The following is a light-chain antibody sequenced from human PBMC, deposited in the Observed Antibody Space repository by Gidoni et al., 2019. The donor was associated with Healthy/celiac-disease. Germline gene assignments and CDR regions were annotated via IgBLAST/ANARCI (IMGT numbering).Light chain of an antibody. CDR2: QDS. Sequence: SYELTQPPSVSVSPGQTASITCSGDKLGDKYACWYQQKPGQSPWLVIYQDSKRPSGIPGRFSGSNSGNTATLTISGTQAMDEADYYCQAWDSSTAVFGGGTKLTVL. CDR3: QAWDSSTAV. J-gene: IGLJ2*01. V-gene: IGLV3-1*01. CDR1: KLGDKY.